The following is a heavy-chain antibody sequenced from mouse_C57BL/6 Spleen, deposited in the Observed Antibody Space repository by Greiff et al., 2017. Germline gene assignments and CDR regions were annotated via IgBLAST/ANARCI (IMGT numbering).Heavy chain of an antibody. D-gene: IGHD2-1*01. CDR3: ARLHYGNSPWFAY. CDR2: INPSTGGT. V-gene: IGHV1-42*01. CDR1: GYSFTGYY. Sequence: EVQLQQSGPELVKPGASVKISCKASGYSFTGYYMNWVKQSPEKSLEWIGEINPSTGGTTYNQKFKAKATLTVDKSSSTAYMQLKSLTSEDSAVYYCARLHYGNSPWFAYWGQGTLVTVSA. J-gene: IGHJ3*01.